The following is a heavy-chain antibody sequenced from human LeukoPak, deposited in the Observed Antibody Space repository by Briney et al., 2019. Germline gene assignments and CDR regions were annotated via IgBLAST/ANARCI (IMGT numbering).Heavy chain of an antibody. J-gene: IGHJ3*02. D-gene: IGHD2-15*01. CDR1: GGSISSSSYY. CDR3: ARGWWVEPPDI. Sequence: SETLSLTCTVSGGSISSSSYYWGWIRQPPGKGLEWIGEINHSGSTNYNPSLKSRVTISVDTSKNQFSLKLSPVTAADTAVYYCARGWWVEPPDIWGQGTMVTVSS. V-gene: IGHV4-39*07. CDR2: INHSGST.